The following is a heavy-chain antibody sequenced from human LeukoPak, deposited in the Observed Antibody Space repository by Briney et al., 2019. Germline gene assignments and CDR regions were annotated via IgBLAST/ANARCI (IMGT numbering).Heavy chain of an antibody. Sequence: PSETLSLTCAVYGGSFSGYYWSWIRQRQGRGLEWIGEINHSGSTNYNPSLKSRVTISVDTSKNQFSLKLSSVTAADTAVYYCASYWGGYCSSTSCYREGFDYWGQGTLVTVSS. V-gene: IGHV4-34*01. CDR3: ASYWGGYCSSTSCYREGFDY. D-gene: IGHD2-2*01. CDR1: GGSFSGYY. J-gene: IGHJ4*02. CDR2: INHSGST.